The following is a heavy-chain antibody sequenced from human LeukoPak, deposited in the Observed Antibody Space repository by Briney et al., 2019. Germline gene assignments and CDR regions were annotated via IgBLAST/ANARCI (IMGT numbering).Heavy chain of an antibody. CDR3: ARPDCTNGVCRYYFDY. D-gene: IGHD2-8*01. V-gene: IGHV3-11*04. J-gene: IGHJ4*02. CDR1: GFTFSDYY. CDR2: IRSSGSTI. Sequence: GGSLRLSCAASGFTFSDYYMSWIRQAPGKGLEWVSYIRSSGSTIYYADSVKGRFTISRDNAKNSLYLQMNSLRAEDTAVYYCARPDCTNGVCRYYFDYWGQGTLVTVSS.